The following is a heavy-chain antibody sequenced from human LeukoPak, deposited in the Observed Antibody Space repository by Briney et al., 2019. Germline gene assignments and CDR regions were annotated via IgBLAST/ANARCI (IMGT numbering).Heavy chain of an antibody. D-gene: IGHD3-22*01. CDR3: ARSQSGYFDY. CDR2: IYYSGST. CDR1: GGSISSGGYY. Sequence: PSETLSLTCTVSGGSISSGGYYWSWIRQHPGKGLEWIGYIYYSGSTYYNPSLKSRVTISVDTSKNQFSLKLSSVTAADTAVYCCARSQSGYFDYWGQGTLVTVSS. V-gene: IGHV4-31*03. J-gene: IGHJ4*02.